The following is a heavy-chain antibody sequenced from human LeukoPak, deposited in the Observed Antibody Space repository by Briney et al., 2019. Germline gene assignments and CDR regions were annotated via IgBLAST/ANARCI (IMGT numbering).Heavy chain of an antibody. CDR1: GFTFSDYY. D-gene: IGHD2-21*02. CDR3: ATDGGDVSLNY. CDR2: ISSSGSTI. Sequence: GGSLRLSCAASGFTFSDYYMSWIRQAPGKGLEWVSYISSSGSTIHYADSVRGRFTISRDNSKNTLYLQMSSLRAEDTAVYFCATDGGDVSLNYWGQGSLVTVSS. J-gene: IGHJ4*02. V-gene: IGHV3-11*01.